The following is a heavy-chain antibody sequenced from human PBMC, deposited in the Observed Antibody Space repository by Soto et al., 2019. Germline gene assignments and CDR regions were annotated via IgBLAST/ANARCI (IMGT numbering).Heavy chain of an antibody. CDR2: ISDGDGAT. D-gene: IGHD3-16*01. CDR1: GFAFSDYD. Sequence: EVHLLESGGGLVQPGGSLRLSCAASGFAFSDYDMTWVRQAPGKGLEWVSDISDGDGATHYADSVKGRFTISRDDSKNKLYLQMDSLRAEDAAVYYCAKGRTFFDFWGQGTLVTVSS. J-gene: IGHJ4*02. CDR3: AKGRTFFDF. V-gene: IGHV3-23*01.